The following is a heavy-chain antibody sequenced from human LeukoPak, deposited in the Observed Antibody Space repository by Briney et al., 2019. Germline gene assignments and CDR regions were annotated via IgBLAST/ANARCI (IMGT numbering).Heavy chain of an antibody. J-gene: IGHJ4*02. D-gene: IGHD5-12*01. Sequence: PSETLSLTCTVSGGSISSYYWSWIRQPPGKGLEWIGYIYYSGSTNYNPSLKSRVTISVDTSKNQFSLKLSSVTAADTAVYYCASATRGRIDYWGQGTLVTVSS. CDR1: GGSISSYY. CDR3: ASATRGRIDY. V-gene: IGHV4-59*01. CDR2: IYYSGST.